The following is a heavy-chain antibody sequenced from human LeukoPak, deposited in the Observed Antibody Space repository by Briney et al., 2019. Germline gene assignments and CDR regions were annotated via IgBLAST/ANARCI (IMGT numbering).Heavy chain of an antibody. D-gene: IGHD6-13*01. CDR1: GFTFSSYA. CDR2: ISGSGGST. CDR3: AHISSSWPDY. V-gene: IGHV3-23*01. J-gene: IGHJ4*02. Sequence: GGSLRLSCAASGFTFSSYAMSWVRQAPGKGLEWVSAISGSGGSTYYADSVKGRFTISRDNSKNTLYLQMNRMTDEDTAVYYCAHISSSWPDYWGQGTLVTVSS.